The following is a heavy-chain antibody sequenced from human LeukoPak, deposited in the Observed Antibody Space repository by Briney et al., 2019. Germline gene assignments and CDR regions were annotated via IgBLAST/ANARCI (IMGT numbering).Heavy chain of an antibody. J-gene: IGHJ3*02. CDR3: ASEYYDSSGWNAFDI. CDR2: INWNGGST. CDR1: GFTFDDYG. Sequence: GGSLRLSCEASGFTFDDYGMSWVRQAPGKGLEWVSGINWNGGSTGYADSVKGRFTISRDNAKNSLYLQMNSLRAEDTALYHCASEYYDSSGWNAFDIWGQGTMVTVSS. V-gene: IGHV3-20*01. D-gene: IGHD3-22*01.